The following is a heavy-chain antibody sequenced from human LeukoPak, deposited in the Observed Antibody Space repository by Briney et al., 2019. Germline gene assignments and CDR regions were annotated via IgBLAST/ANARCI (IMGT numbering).Heavy chain of an antibody. CDR2: ISYDGSNK. J-gene: IGHJ4*02. CDR3: ARDTGLFGSGSPYC. D-gene: IGHD3-10*01. CDR1: GFTFSSYA. Sequence: GGFLRLSCAASGFTFSSYAMHWVRQAPGKGLEWVAVISYDGSNKYYADSVKGRFTISRDNSKNTLYLQMNSLRAEDTAVYYCARDTGLFGSGSPYCWGQGTLVTVSS. V-gene: IGHV3-30-3*01.